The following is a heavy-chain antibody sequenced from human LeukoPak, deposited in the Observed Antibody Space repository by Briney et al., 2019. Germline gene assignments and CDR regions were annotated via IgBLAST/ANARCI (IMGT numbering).Heavy chain of an antibody. V-gene: IGHV3-15*01. CDR3: TTELWFGRSRDY. CDR2: IKSKTDGGTT. Sequence: PGGSLRLSCAASGFTFSNAWMSWVRQAPGKGLEWVGRIKSKTDGGTTDYAAPVKGRFTISRDDSKNTLYLQMNSLKTEDTAMYYCTTELWFGRSRDYWGQGTLVTVSS. D-gene: IGHD3-10*01. CDR1: GFTFSNAW. J-gene: IGHJ4*02.